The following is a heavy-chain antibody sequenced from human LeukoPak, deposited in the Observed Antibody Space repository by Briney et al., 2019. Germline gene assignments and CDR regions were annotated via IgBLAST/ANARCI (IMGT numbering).Heavy chain of an antibody. CDR1: GFTFSSYA. CDR2: ISGSGGST. CDR3: ARARASGRSGFDY. D-gene: IGHD2-15*01. J-gene: IGHJ4*02. V-gene: IGHV3-23*01. Sequence: GGSLRLSCAASGFTFSSYAMSWVRQAPGKGLEWVSAISGSGGSTYYADSIKGRFTISRDNAKNSLDLQMNSLRDEDTAVYYCARARASGRSGFDYWGQGTLVTVSS.